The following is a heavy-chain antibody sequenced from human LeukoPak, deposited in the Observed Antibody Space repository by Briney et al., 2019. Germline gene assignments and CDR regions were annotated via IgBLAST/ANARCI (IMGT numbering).Heavy chain of an antibody. D-gene: IGHD4/OR15-4a*01. CDR2: ISPNRGDT. J-gene: IGHJ5*02. CDR1: GYSFSGFF. Sequence: ASVKVSCKASGYSFSGFFIHWVRQAPGQGLEWMGWISPNRGDTNYAQKFKGRVTMTTDTSLNTIYMELSSLRLDDTAVYFCARGSVLGASSWFDPWGQGILVTVSS. CDR3: ARGSVLGASSWFDP. V-gene: IGHV1-2*02.